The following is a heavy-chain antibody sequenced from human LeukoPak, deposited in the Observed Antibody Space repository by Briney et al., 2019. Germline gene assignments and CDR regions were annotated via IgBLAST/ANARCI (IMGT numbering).Heavy chain of an antibody. Sequence: GRSLRLSCAASGFTFSSYGMHWVRQAPGKGLEWVAVISYDGSNKYYADSVKGRFTISRDNSKNTLYLQMNSLRAEDAAVYYCAKVPGLMVYDPWGQGTLVTVSS. CDR3: AKVPGLMVYDP. J-gene: IGHJ5*02. V-gene: IGHV3-30*18. CDR1: GFTFSSYG. CDR2: ISYDGSNK. D-gene: IGHD2-8*01.